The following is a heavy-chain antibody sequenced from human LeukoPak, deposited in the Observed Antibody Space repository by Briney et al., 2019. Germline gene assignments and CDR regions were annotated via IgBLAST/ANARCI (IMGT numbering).Heavy chain of an antibody. CDR1: GYTFTGYY. V-gene: IGHV1-2*02. D-gene: IGHD7-27*01. CDR3: ARELGSTADEVDY. CDR2: INPNSGGT. J-gene: IGHJ4*02. Sequence: GASVKVSCKASGYTFTGYYMHWVRQAPGQGPEWMGWINPNSGGTNYAQKFQGRVTITRDTSISTAYMELSRLRSDDTAVYYCARELGSTADEVDYWGQGTLVTVSS.